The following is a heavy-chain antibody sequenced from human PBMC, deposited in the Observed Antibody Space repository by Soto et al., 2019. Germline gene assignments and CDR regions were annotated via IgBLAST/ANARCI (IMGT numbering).Heavy chain of an antibody. CDR1: GGSFSGYY. J-gene: IGHJ4*02. V-gene: IGHV4-34*01. Sequence: SETLSLTCAVYGGSFSGYYWSWIRQPPGKGLEWIGEINHSGSTNYNPSLKSRVTISVDTSKNQFSLKLSSVTAADTAVYYCARGESIAAAAMGYWGQGTLVTVS. D-gene: IGHD6-13*01. CDR3: ARGESIAAAAMGY. CDR2: INHSGST.